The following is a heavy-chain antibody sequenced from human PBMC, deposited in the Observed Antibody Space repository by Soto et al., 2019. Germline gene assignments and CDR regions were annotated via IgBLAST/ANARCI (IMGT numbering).Heavy chain of an antibody. CDR2: IVFGSGNT. Sequence: PVKLSCKASGFTFTSSAVQWGRQARGQRLEWIGWIVFGSGNTNSAQKFKERVTITRDMSTSTAYMELSSLRSEDTAVYYCAANLPQFAYWGQGTLVTVSS. CDR3: AANLPQFAY. CDR1: GFTFTSSA. V-gene: IGHV1-58*01. J-gene: IGHJ4*02.